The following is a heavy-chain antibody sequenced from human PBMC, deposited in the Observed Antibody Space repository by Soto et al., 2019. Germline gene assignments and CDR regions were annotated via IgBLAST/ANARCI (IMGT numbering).Heavy chain of an antibody. CDR2: INHSGST. CDR1: GGSFSGYY. CDR3: ASSTVTTAYYYMDV. Sequence: KPSETLSLTCAVYGGSFSGYYWSWIRQPPGKGLEWIGEINHSGSTNYNPSLKSRVTISVDTSKNQFSLKLSSVTAADTAVYYCASSTVTTAYYYMDVWGKGTTVTVSS. D-gene: IGHD4-17*01. V-gene: IGHV4-34*01. J-gene: IGHJ6*03.